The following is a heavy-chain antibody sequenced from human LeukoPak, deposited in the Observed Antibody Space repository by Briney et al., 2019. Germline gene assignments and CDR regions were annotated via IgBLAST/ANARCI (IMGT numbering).Heavy chain of an antibody. V-gene: IGHV3-23*01. J-gene: IGHJ4*02. CDR1: GFTPSTYA. CDR2: ISGVGGST. CDR3: AMPPWDRTVTTEGC. Sequence: GGSLRLSCAASGFTPSTYAMTWVPQAPGTGLEWGSGISGVGGSTYYADAVEGRSTISRDNSKNTLHLQMNSLRAEDTAVYYCAMPPWDRTVTTEGCWGQGTLVTVSS. D-gene: IGHD4-17*01.